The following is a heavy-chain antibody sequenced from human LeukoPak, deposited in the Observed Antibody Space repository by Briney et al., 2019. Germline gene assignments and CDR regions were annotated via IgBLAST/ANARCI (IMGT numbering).Heavy chain of an antibody. CDR1: GFTFRSYA. Sequence: GGSLRLSCAASGFTFRSYAIHWVRQAPGKGLEWVAFISWDGTIKYYADSVKGRFSISRDNSKNTLSLQMNSLRGEDTAVYYCARDRSKHYSPDYWGQGTLVTVSS. CDR3: ARDRSKHYSPDY. J-gene: IGHJ4*02. CDR2: ISWDGTIK. D-gene: IGHD3-10*01. V-gene: IGHV3-30*01.